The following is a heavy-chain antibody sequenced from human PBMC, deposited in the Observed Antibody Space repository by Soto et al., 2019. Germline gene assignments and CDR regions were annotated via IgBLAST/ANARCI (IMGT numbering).Heavy chain of an antibody. CDR2: IYYIGST. CDR1: GGSISSSSYY. D-gene: IGHD3-9*01. J-gene: IGHJ4*02. V-gene: IGHV4-39*01. Sequence: PSETLSLTCTVSGGSISSSSYYWGWIRQPPGKGLEWIGSIYYIGSTYYNPSLKSRVTISVDTSKNQFSLKLSSVTAADTAVYYCARHYFDKTYYFDYWGQGTLVTVSS. CDR3: ARHYFDKTYYFDY.